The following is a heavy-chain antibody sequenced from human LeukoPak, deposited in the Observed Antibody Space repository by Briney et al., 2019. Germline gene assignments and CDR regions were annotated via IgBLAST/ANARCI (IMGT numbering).Heavy chain of an antibody. CDR3: ARLGPLSAIRRTYYYYYMDV. CDR2: INHSGST. V-gene: IGHV4-34*01. CDR1: GGSFSGYY. J-gene: IGHJ6*03. D-gene: IGHD5-24*01. Sequence: SETLSLTCAVYGGSFSGYYWSWIRQPPGKGLEWIGEINHSGSTNYNPSLKSRVTISVDTSKNQFSLKLSSVTAADTAVYYCARLGPLSAIRRTYYYYYMDVWAKGPRSPSP.